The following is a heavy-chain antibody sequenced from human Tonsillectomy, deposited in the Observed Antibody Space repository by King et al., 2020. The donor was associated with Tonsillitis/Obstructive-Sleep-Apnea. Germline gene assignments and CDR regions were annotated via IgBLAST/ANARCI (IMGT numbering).Heavy chain of an antibody. V-gene: IGHV5-51*01. CDR1: GYTFTAFW. D-gene: IGHD1-14*01. J-gene: IGHJ4*02. Sequence: VQLVESGAAVKKPGESLRISCKGSGYTFTAFWIGWVRQMPGKGLEWMGLIYPLDSDTTYSPSFQGQVTISADESINTAYLQWSSLQASDTAMYYWVRLPEGGRRNALHYWGQGTLVTVSS. CDR2: IYPLDSDT. CDR3: VRLPEGGRRNALHY.